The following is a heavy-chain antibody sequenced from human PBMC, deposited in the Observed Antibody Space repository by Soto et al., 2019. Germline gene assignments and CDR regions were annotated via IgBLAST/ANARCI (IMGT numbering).Heavy chain of an antibody. CDR1: GGSLSSGRSY. V-gene: IGHV4-31*03. Sequence: SETLSLTCTVSGGSLSSGRSYWTWIRQHPGKGLEWLGYISHSGSTYYNPSLKSRITISADTSKNQFSLKLSSVTAADTAVYYCARRYGSAFDIWGQGTMVTVSS. D-gene: IGHD3-10*01. J-gene: IGHJ3*02. CDR3: ARRYGSAFDI. CDR2: ISHSGST.